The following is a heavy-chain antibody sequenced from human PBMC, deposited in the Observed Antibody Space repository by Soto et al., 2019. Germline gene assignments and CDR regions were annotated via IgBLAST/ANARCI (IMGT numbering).Heavy chain of an antibody. V-gene: IGHV4-61*01. Sequence: SETLSLTCTVSGGSVSSESHYWSWIRQTPGKGLEWIGYIYYTGSTNYNPSLKGRVTMSVDTSRDQVSLRLRSVTRADTAAYYCARDQYDFRSGSYYYAMEVWGQGTKVTVYS. CDR2: IYYTGST. CDR3: ARDQYDFRSGSYYYAMEV. J-gene: IGHJ6*02. CDR1: GGSVSSESHY. D-gene: IGHD3-3*01.